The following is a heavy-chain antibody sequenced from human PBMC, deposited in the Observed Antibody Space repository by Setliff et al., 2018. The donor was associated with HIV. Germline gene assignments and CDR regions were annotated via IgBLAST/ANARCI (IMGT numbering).Heavy chain of an antibody. CDR2: IYSGGSST. D-gene: IGHD3-22*01. CDR3: AKSPSLSYSSGWYYFDY. J-gene: IGHJ4*02. Sequence: GGSLRLSCAASGFTFSNYAMPWVRQAPGKGLEWVSVIYSGGSSTYYADSVKGRFTISRDNSRDALYLQMNSLRAEDTAVYYCAKSPSLSYSSGWYYFDYWGQGTLVTVSS. V-gene: IGHV3-23*03. CDR1: GFTFSNYA.